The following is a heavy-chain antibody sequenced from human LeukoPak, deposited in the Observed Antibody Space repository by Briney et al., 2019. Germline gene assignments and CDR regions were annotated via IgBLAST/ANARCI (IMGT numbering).Heavy chain of an antibody. CDR3: ARDFPTFDY. V-gene: IGHV3-30-3*01. CDR2: TSSDGNNE. J-gene: IGHJ4*02. Sequence: PGGSLRLSCAASEFAFSGYAMHWVRQAPGKGLEWVAVTSSDGNNEYYADSVKGRFTISRDNSKNTLYLQMNSLRAEDTAVYYCARDFPTFDYWGQGTLVTVSS. CDR1: EFAFSGYA.